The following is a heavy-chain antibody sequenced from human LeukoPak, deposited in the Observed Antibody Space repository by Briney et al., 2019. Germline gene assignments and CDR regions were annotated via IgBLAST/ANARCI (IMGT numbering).Heavy chain of an antibody. CDR3: AGPGVSSGWYGSFDY. CDR1: GFTFSSYA. J-gene: IGHJ4*02. D-gene: IGHD6-19*01. CDR2: ISYDGSNK. Sequence: AGGSLRLSCAASGFTFSSYAMHWVRQAPGKGLEWVAVISYDGSNKYYADSVKGRFTISRDNSKNTLYLQMNSLRAEDTAVYYCAGPGVSSGWYGSFDYWGQGTLVTVSS. V-gene: IGHV3-30-3*01.